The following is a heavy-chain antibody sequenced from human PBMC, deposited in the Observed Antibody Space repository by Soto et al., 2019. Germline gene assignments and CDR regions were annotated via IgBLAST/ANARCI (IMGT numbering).Heavy chain of an antibody. Sequence: GGSLRLSCAASGFTFSSYSMNWVRQAPGKGLEWVSYISSSSTIYYADSVKGRFTISRDNAKNSLYLQMNSLRDEDTAVYYCARDSGFDDSSGYDAFDIWGQGTMVTVSS. J-gene: IGHJ3*02. V-gene: IGHV3-48*02. CDR1: GFTFSSYS. D-gene: IGHD3-22*01. CDR2: ISSSSTI. CDR3: ARDSGFDDSSGYDAFDI.